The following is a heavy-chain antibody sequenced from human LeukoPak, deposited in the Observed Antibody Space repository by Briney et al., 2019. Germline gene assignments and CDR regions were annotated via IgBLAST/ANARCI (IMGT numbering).Heavy chain of an antibody. V-gene: IGHV1-2*02. J-gene: IGHJ3*02. CDR1: GYTFTGYY. D-gene: IGHD2-2*02. Sequence: GASVKVSCKASGYTFTGYYMHWVRQAPGQGLEWMGWINPNSGGTNYAQKFQGRVTMTRDTSISTAYMELSRLRSDDTAVYYCARWNRAYCSSTSCYKSPRGAFDIWGQGTMVTVSS. CDR3: ARWNRAYCSSTSCYKSPRGAFDI. CDR2: INPNSGGT.